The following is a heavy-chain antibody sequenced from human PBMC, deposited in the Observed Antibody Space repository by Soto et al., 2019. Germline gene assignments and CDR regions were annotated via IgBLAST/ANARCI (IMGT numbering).Heavy chain of an antibody. CDR1: GFTFSSYW. V-gene: IGHV3-7*01. CDR2: IKQDGSEK. CDR3: AREDSIIIPAVSDF. D-gene: IGHD2-2*01. Sequence: PGGSLRLSCAASGFTFSSYWMTWVRQAPGKGLEWVANIKQDGSEKYYVDSVKGRFTISRDNAKNSLYLQMNSLRAEDSAVYYCAREDSIIIPAVSDFWGQGTLVTVS. J-gene: IGHJ4*02.